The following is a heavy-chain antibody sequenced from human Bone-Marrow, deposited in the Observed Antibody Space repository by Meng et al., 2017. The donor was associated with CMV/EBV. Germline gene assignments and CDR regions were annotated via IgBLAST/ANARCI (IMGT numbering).Heavy chain of an antibody. J-gene: IGHJ5*02. V-gene: IGHV4-39*07. Sequence: SETLSLTCPASGGSISSSSYYWGWIRQPPGKGLEWIGSTYYSGSTYYNPSLKGRVTISVDTSNNQFSLKLSSVTAADTAVYYCARGPEGRGYFDWSGRFDPWGQGTLVTVSS. CDR3: ARGPEGRGYFDWSGRFDP. CDR2: TYYSGST. CDR1: GGSISSSSYY. D-gene: IGHD3-9*01.